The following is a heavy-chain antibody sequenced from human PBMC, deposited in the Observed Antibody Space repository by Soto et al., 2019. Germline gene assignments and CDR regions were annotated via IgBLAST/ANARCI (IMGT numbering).Heavy chain of an antibody. D-gene: IGHD6-19*01. V-gene: IGHV1-18*01. Sequence: GASVKVSCKASGYTYTSYGISWVRQAPGQGLEWMGWTSAYNGNTNYAQKLQDRVTMTTDTATSTAYMELRSLRSDDTAVYYCARDRGSSGWYSFDYWGQGTLVTVSS. J-gene: IGHJ4*02. CDR3: ARDRGSSGWYSFDY. CDR2: TSAYNGNT. CDR1: GYTYTSYG.